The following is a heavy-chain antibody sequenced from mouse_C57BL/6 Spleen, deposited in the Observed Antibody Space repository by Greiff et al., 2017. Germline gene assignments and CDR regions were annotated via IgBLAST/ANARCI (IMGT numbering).Heavy chain of an antibody. CDR1: GFYIKDYY. Sequence: VQLQPSGAELVKPGASVKLSCTASGFYIKDYYMHWVKQKTEQGLEWIGRIDPEDGETKDAPKFQGKATITADTSTNTAYLQLSSLTSEDTAVYYCARSNSNYVTWFAYWGQGTLVTVAA. CDR2: IDPEDGET. V-gene: IGHV14-2*01. D-gene: IGHD2-5*01. J-gene: IGHJ3*01. CDR3: ARSNSNYVTWFAY.